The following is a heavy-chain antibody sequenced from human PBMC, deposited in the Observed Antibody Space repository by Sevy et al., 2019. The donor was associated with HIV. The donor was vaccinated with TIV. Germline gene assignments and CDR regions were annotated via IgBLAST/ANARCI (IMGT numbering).Heavy chain of an antibody. Sequence: SDSLSLTCTVSGGSITSLYWNWIRQPPGKGLEWIANIYYNGHINYNPSLKSRVTLSLDTSKNQFSLSLSSVTAADTAMYYCAGENAWGRGYSWGQGTLVTVSS. CDR2: IYYNGHI. CDR1: GGSITSLY. J-gene: IGHJ4*02. CDR3: AGENAWGRGYS. V-gene: IGHV4-59*08. D-gene: IGHD1-26*01.